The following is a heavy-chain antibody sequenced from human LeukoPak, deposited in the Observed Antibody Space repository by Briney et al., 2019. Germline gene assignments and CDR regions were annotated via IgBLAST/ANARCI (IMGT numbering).Heavy chain of an antibody. J-gene: IGHJ6*03. CDR2: IYTSGST. Sequence: SETLSLTCTVSGGSISSYYWSWIRQPAGKGLEWIGRIYTSGSTNYNPSLKSRVTMSVDTSKNQFSLKLSSVTAADTAVYYCARDFSSSSSVYYYYYMDVWGKGTTVTVSS. CDR1: GGSISSYY. D-gene: IGHD6-6*01. V-gene: IGHV4-4*07. CDR3: ARDFSSSSSVYYYYYMDV.